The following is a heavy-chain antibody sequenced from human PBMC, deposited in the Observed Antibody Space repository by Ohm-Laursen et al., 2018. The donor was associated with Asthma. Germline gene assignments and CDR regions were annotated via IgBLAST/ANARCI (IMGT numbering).Heavy chain of an antibody. Sequence: ASVKVSCKVFGYTFTRFYMHWVRQAPGQGLEWMGIINPSGGSTSYAQKFQGRVTMTRDTSASTVYMELSSLRSEDTAVYYCARGSVVATYYFDYWGQGTLVTVSS. CDR3: ARGSVVATYYFDY. CDR1: GYTFTRFY. D-gene: IGHD5-12*01. V-gene: IGHV1-46*01. J-gene: IGHJ4*02. CDR2: INPSGGST.